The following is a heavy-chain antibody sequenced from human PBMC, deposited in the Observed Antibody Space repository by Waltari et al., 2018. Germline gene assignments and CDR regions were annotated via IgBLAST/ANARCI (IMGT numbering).Heavy chain of an antibody. CDR3: ARGGRITGTTPLHY. CDR2: INHSGST. Sequence: QVQLQQWGAGLLKPSETLSLTCAVYGGSFCGYYWSWIRQPPGKGLEWIGEINHSGSTNYNPSLKSRVTISVDTSKNQFSLKLSSVTAADTAVYYCARGGRITGTTPLHYWGQGPLVTVSS. V-gene: IGHV4-34*01. J-gene: IGHJ4*02. D-gene: IGHD1-7*01. CDR1: GGSFCGYY.